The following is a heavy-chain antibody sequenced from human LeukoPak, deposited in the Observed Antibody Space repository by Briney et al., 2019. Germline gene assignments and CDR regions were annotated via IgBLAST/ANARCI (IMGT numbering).Heavy chain of an antibody. J-gene: IGHJ4*02. CDR3: AARYNTLKYYFDY. V-gene: IGHV4-61*01. D-gene: IGHD5-24*01. CDR2: IYYSGST. Sequence: SETLSLTCTVSGGSVSSGSYYWIWIRQPPGKGLEWIGYIYYSGSTNYNPSLKSRVTISVDTSKNQFSLKLSSVTAADTAVYYCAARYNTLKYYFDYWGQGTLVTVSS. CDR1: GGSVSSGSYY.